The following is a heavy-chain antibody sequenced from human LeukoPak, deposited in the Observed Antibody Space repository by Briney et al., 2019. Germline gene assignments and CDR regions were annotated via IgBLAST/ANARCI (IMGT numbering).Heavy chain of an antibody. V-gene: IGHV4-34*01. CDR1: GGSFSGYY. J-gene: IGHJ5*02. CDR3: AREGSSWSRIRNWFDP. D-gene: IGHD6-13*01. Sequence: PSETLSLTCAVYGGSFSGYYWSWIRQPPGKGLEWIGEINHSGSTNYNPSLKSRVTISVDTSKNQFSLKLSSVTAADTAVYYCAREGSSWSRIRNWFDPWGQGTLVTVPS. CDR2: INHSGST.